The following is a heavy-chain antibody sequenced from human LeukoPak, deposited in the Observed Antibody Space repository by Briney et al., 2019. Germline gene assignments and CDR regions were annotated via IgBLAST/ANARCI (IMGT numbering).Heavy chain of an antibody. J-gene: IGHJ3*02. V-gene: IGHV1-18*01. CDR2: ISAYNGNT. D-gene: IGHD3-16*02. CDR1: GYTFTSYG. Sequence: ASVKVSCKASGYTFTSYGISRVRQAPGQGLEWMGWISAYNGNTNYAQKLQGRVTMTTDTSTSTAYMELRSLRSDDTAVYYCARLSFMITFGGVIVIPAFDIWGQGTMVTVSS. CDR3: ARLSFMITFGGVIVIPAFDI.